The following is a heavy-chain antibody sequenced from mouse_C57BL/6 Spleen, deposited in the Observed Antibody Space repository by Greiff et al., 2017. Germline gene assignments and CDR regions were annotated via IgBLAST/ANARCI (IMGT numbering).Heavy chain of an antibody. CDR3: ARDGYPHWYFDV. V-gene: IGHV1-53*01. CDR2: INPSNGGT. Sequence: QVQLQQPGTELVKPGASVKLSCKASGYTFTSYWMPWVKQRPGQGLEWIGNINPSNGGTNYNEKFKSKATLTVDKSSSTAYMQLSSLTSEDSAVYDCARDGYPHWYFDVWGTGTTVTVSS. J-gene: IGHJ1*03. CDR1: GYTFTSYW. D-gene: IGHD2-3*01.